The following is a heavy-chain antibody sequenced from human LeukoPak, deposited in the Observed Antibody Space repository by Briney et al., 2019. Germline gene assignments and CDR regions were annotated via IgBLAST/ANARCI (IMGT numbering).Heavy chain of an antibody. J-gene: IGHJ5*02. CDR1: GYTFSGYY. D-gene: IGHD3-10*01. Sequence: EASVKVSCKASGYTFSGYYIFWVRRAPGQGLEWMGWINRNSGGTNYAPAFQGRLTMTRDTSITTAYMELSTLRSDDTAVYYCALIGDHAWFDPWGQGTLVTVSS. CDR3: ALIGDHAWFDP. CDR2: INRNSGGT. V-gene: IGHV1-2*02.